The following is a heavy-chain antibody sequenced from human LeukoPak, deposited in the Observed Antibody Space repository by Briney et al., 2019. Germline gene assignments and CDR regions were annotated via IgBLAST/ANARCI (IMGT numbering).Heavy chain of an antibody. Sequence: SETLSLTCAVYGGSFSGYYWSWIRQPPEKGLEWIGEIHHYGTTNYNPSLKSRVTILIDTSKNQFSLKVNSVTAADTAVYYCARTYQSTVPGIAGAGTFDYWGQGILVTVSP. CDR2: IHHYGTT. J-gene: IGHJ4*02. CDR3: ARTYQSTVPGIAGAGTFDY. V-gene: IGHV4-34*01. D-gene: IGHD6-13*01. CDR1: GGSFSGYY.